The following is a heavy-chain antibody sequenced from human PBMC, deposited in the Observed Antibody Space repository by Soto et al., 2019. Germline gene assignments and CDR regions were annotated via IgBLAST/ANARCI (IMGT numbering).Heavy chain of an antibody. Sequence: QVQLVQSGAEVKKPGASVKVSCKASGYTFTSYAMHWVRQAPGQRLEWMGWINAGNGNTKYSQKFQGRVTITRDTSASTAYMELSSLRSEDQAVDYFDLLNFYDFWSADIGDYWGQGTLVNVPS. CDR3: DLLNFYDFWSADIGDY. D-gene: IGHD3-3*01. CDR1: GYTFTSYA. V-gene: IGHV1-3*01. CDR2: INAGNGNT. J-gene: IGHJ4*01.